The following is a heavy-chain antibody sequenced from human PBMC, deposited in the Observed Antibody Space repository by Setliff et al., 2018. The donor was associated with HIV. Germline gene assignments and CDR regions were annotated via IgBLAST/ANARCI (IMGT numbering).Heavy chain of an antibody. V-gene: IGHV4-4*07. Sequence: SETLSLTCTVSGGSITNYYWSWVRQPAGKGLEWIGRIYTSGSTGYYPSLKSRVTMSVDTSKNQFSLKLTSMTAADTAVYYCAREVGDVITSSDAFDFWGQGTMVTVSS. D-gene: IGHD3-22*01. CDR3: AREVGDVITSSDAFDF. CDR1: GGSITNYY. CDR2: IYTSGST. J-gene: IGHJ3*01.